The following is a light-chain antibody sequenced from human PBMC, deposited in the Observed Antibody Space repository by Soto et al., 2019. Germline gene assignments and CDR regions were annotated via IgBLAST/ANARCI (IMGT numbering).Light chain of an antibody. J-gene: IGLJ1*01. CDR1: SSDVCGYNA. CDR2: EVT. Sequence: QSVLTQPASVSGSPGQTITISCTGTSSDVCGYNAVSWYQHHPGKAPKLIIYEVTHRPSGVSDRFSASKSGNTASLTISGLQADDEADYYCNSFRVSHLYVFGTGTKVTVL. CDR3: NSFRVSHLYV. V-gene: IGLV2-14*01.